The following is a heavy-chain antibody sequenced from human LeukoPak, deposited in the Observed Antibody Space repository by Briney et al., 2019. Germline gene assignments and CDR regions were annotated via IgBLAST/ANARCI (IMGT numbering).Heavy chain of an antibody. Sequence: GGSLRLAWAPYGFTFSIYSISWVRQAPGKGLEWVSAISGSGGSTYYADSVKGRFTISRDNSKNTLYLQMNSLRAEDTAVYYCARDRDIAAAALPGYWGQGTLVTVSS. CDR2: ISGSGGST. J-gene: IGHJ4*02. CDR1: GFTFSIYS. V-gene: IGHV3-23*01. CDR3: ARDRDIAAAALPGY. D-gene: IGHD6-13*01.